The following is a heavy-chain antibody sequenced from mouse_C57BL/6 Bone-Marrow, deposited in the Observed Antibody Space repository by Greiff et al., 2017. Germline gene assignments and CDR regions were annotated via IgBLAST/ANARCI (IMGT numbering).Heavy chain of an antibody. CDR2: IHPNSGST. V-gene: IGHV1-64*01. CDR1: GYTFTSYW. J-gene: IGHJ2*01. Sequence: QVQLQQPGAELVKPGASVKLSCKASGYTFTSYWMHWVKQRPGQGLEWIGMIHPNSGSTNYNEKFKSKATLTVDKSSSTAYMQLSSLTSEDTDVYICTTDWDYGDYFDYWGQGTTLTVSS. CDR3: TTDWDYGDYFDY. D-gene: IGHD1-1*01.